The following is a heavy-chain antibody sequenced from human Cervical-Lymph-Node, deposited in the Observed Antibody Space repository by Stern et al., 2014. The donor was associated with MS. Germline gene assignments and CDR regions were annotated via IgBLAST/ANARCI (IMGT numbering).Heavy chain of an antibody. CDR2: ITWNSGSI. J-gene: IGHJ4*02. Sequence: EVQLVESGGGLVQPGRSLRLSCAASGFTFDDYAMHWVRQAPGKGLEWVSGITWNSGSIGYADSVKGRFTISRDNARNSLYLQMNSLRAEDTALYYCAKDLTGTGYWGQGTLVTVSS. V-gene: IGHV3-9*01. D-gene: IGHD1-7*01. CDR3: AKDLTGTGY. CDR1: GFTFDDYA.